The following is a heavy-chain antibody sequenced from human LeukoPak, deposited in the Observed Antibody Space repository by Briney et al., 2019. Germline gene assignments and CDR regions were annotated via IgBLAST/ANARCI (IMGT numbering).Heavy chain of an antibody. CDR1: GGSISSSRYY. J-gene: IGHJ4*02. CDR3: ARELDYGDYVGGPYYFDY. Sequence: SETLSLTCTVSGGSISSSRYYWGWIRQPPGKGLEWIGSMYYSGSTYYNPSLKSRVTILVDTSKNQFSLKLSSVTAADTAMYYCARELDYGDYVGGPYYFDYWGQGTLVTVSS. CDR2: MYYSGST. V-gene: IGHV4-39*07. D-gene: IGHD4-17*01.